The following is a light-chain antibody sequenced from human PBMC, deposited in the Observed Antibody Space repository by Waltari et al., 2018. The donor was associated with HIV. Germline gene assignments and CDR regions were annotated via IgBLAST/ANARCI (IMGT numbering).Light chain of an antibody. CDR3: QQYNNWPPT. J-gene: IGKJ2*01. Sequence: EIVMTQSPATLSVSPGERATLSCRASQSLSNTNLAWYQQKPGQAPRLLIHGASTRATGIPARFRGSGSGTEFTLTISSLQSEDSAIYYCQQYNNWPPTFGQGARLEIQ. V-gene: IGKV3-15*01. CDR2: GAS. CDR1: QSLSNTN.